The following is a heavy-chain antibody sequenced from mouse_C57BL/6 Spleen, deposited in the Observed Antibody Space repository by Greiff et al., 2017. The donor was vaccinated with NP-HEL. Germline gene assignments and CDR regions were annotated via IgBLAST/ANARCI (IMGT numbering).Heavy chain of an antibody. V-gene: IGHV1-82*01. D-gene: IGHD2-2*01. Sequence: QVQLKESGPELVKPGASVKISCKASGYAFSSSWMNWVKQRPGKGLEWIGRIYPGDGDTNYNGKFKGKATLTADKSSSTAYMQLSSLTSEDSAVCFCADDYGYTSIAYWGQGTLVTVSA. CDR2: IYPGDGDT. J-gene: IGHJ3*01. CDR3: ADDYGYTSIAY. CDR1: GYAFSSSW.